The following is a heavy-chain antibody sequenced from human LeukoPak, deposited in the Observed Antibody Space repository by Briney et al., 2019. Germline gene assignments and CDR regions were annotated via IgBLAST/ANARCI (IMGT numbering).Heavy chain of an antibody. CDR1: GFIFSSYE. CDR2: ISSSGSTI. J-gene: IGHJ4*02. Sequence: GGSLRLSCAASGFIFSSYEMNWVRQAPGKGLEWVSYISSSGSTIYYADSVKGRFTISRDNAKNSLYLQMNSLRAEDTAVYYCARDRSYDSSGQPGYWGQGTLVTVSS. V-gene: IGHV3-48*03. D-gene: IGHD3-22*01. CDR3: ARDRSYDSSGQPGY.